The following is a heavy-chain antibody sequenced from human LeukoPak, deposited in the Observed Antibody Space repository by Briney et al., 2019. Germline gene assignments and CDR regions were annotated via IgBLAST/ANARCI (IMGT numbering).Heavy chain of an antibody. CDR3: AKEGQRSSGSYYVY. J-gene: IGHJ4*02. CDR2: ISGSGGST. Sequence: PGGSLSLSCAASGFTFSSYAMSWVRQAPGKGLEWVSAISGSGGSTYYADSVKGRFTISRDNSKNTLYLQMNSLRAEDTAVYYCAKEGQRSSGSYYVYWGQGTLVTVSS. V-gene: IGHV3-23*01. CDR1: GFTFSSYA. D-gene: IGHD3-10*01.